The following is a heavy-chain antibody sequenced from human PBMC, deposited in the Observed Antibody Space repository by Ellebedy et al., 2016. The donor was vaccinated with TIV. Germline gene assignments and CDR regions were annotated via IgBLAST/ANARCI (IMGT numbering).Heavy chain of an antibody. CDR2: ISGSGGSA. V-gene: IGHV3-23*01. Sequence: GGSLRLXCAASGFTFSSYGMSWVRQAPGKGLEWVSTISGSGGSAHYADSVKGRFTISRDNSKNTLYLHMNSLRAEDTAVYYCATHYDTSGYYYGYWGQGTLLTVSS. J-gene: IGHJ4*02. CDR3: ATHYDTSGYYYGY. D-gene: IGHD3-22*01. CDR1: GFTFSSYG.